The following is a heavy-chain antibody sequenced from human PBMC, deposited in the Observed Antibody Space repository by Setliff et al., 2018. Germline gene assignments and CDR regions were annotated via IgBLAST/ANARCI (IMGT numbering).Heavy chain of an antibody. CDR2: INHSGST. V-gene: IGHV4-34*01. D-gene: IGHD3-3*01. J-gene: IGHJ4*02. CDR1: GGSFTNYY. CDR3: RYWSGYYNNDY. Sequence: SETLSLTCTVYGGSFTNYYWGWIRQSPGKGLEWIGEINHSGSTNYNPSLKSRLTVSVDASTNQFSLKLYSVTAADTAVYYCRYWSGYYNNDYWGQGTLVTVSS.